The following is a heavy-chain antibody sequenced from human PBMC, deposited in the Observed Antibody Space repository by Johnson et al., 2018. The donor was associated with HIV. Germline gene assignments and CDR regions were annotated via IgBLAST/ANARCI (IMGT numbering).Heavy chain of an antibody. J-gene: IGHJ3*02. Sequence: VQLVESGGGLVKPGRSLRLSCAASGFTFSNPWMSWVRQAPGKGLEWVGRIKRKTDGGTTDYAAPVKGRFTISRDNSKNTLYLQMNSLRAEDTAVYYCARIVRMTTVVMGDAFDIWGQGTKVTVSS. D-gene: IGHD4-23*01. CDR1: GFTFSNPW. CDR3: ARIVRMTTVVMGDAFDI. CDR2: IKRKTDGGTT. V-gene: IGHV3-15*01.